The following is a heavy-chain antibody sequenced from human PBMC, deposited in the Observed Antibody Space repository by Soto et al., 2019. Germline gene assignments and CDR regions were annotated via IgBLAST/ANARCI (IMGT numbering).Heavy chain of an antibody. D-gene: IGHD3-10*01. CDR2: ISSDGSQK. CDR3: AKNIVRGHWYFDL. Sequence: QVQLVESGGGVVQPGKSLRLSCAASGIAFSGCGMFWVRPTPSKGLEWVAAISSDGSQKYYADSVKGRFTISRDNSKNTLYVQMNGLTTEDTAVYYCAKNIVRGHWYFDLWGRGTLVTVSS. V-gene: IGHV3-30*18. J-gene: IGHJ2*01. CDR1: GIAFSGCG.